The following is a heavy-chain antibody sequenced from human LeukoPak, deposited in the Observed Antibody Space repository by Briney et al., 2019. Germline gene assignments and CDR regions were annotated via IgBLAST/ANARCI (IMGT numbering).Heavy chain of an antibody. CDR1: GFNFRTYS. Sequence: GGSLRLSCEGSGFNFRTYSLNWVRQPPGKGLEWVAYISGGSGNIQYTDSVKGRFTISRDNAKNSMNLQMTNLRVEDTGVYYCARDLGDREEREWYFDLWGRGTLVTVSS. CDR2: ISGGSGNI. CDR3: ARDLGDREEREWYFDL. J-gene: IGHJ2*01. D-gene: IGHD1-1*01. V-gene: IGHV3-48*04.